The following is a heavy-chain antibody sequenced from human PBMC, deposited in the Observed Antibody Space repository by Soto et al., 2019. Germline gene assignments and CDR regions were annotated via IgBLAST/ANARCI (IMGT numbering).Heavy chain of an antibody. J-gene: IGHJ6*02. CDR2: VIPVHGTA. V-gene: IGHV1-69*01. Sequence: QVQLVQSGAEVKKPGSSVKVSCKASGGTFSSNGISWVRQAPGQGLEWMGGVIPVHGTASYAQNFQGRVTMTADESTSTAYMELSRLRSEDTAVYYCARARYCTNGICLMPRDYYGMDVWGQGTTVTVSS. D-gene: IGHD2-8*01. CDR3: ARARYCTNGICLMPRDYYGMDV. CDR1: GGTFSSNG.